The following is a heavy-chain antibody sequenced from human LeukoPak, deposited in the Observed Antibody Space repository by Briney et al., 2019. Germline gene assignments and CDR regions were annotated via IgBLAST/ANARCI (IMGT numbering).Heavy chain of an antibody. D-gene: IGHD3-16*01. J-gene: IGHJ5*01. CDR2: ILNDGTWE. CDR3: VKGGSISHNWFDS. CDR1: GFTYSDYG. V-gene: IGHV3-30*02. Sequence: PGVSLRLSCAASGFTYSDYGMHWVRQAPGRGLEWVAFILNDGTWEYYPDSVKGRLTISRDNSRNTLYLQMNSVRPEDTAIYYCVKGGSISHNWFDSWGQGALVTVSS.